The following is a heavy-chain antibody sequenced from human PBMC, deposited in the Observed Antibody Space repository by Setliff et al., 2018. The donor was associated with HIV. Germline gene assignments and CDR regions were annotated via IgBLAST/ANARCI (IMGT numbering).Heavy chain of an antibody. D-gene: IGHD3-10*01. V-gene: IGHV4-38-2*01. CDR2: IYNNGDT. J-gene: IGHJ3*02. CDR3: ARISMLRGSRHRFDI. CDR1: GYPISSGYY. Sequence: SETLSLTCAVSGYPISSGYYWAWIRQYPEKGLEWIGRIYNNGDTHYSPTLTSRVTMSVDTPKNQFSLKLISVTAADTALYYCARISMLRGSRHRFDIWGQGTMVTVSS.